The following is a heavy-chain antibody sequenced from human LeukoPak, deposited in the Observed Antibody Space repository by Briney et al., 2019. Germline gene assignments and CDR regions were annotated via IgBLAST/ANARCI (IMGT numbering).Heavy chain of an antibody. V-gene: IGHV3-7*01. Sequence: GGSLRLACAASGFTFSTYWMSWARQAPGKGLEWVAKMNQDGSAISYVDSVKGRFTISRDNAKNSLYLQMYSLRAEDTAVYYCASADSGRNSFAPWGQGTLVIVSS. J-gene: IGHJ5*02. CDR1: GFTFSTYW. CDR3: ASADSGRNSFAP. CDR2: MNQDGSAI. D-gene: IGHD6-19*01.